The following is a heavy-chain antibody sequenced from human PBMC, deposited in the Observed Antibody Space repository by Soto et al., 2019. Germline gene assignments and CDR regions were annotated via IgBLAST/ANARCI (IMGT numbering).Heavy chain of an antibody. D-gene: IGHD3-3*01. CDR1: GFTFSSYS. V-gene: IGHV3-48*01. CDR2: IHSDDGTT. Sequence: GGSLRLSCAASGFTFSSYSMNWVRQAPGKGLEWISYIHSDDGTTYYAASVKGRFTISRDMAKSTLFLQMSSLRAEDTAVYYCAKGYDDSDSWGQGTQVTVSS. CDR3: AKGYDDSDS. J-gene: IGHJ4*02.